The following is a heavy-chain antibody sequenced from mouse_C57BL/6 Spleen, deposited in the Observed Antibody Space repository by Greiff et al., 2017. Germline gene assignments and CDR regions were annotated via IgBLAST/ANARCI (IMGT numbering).Heavy chain of an antibody. V-gene: IGHV1-42*01. CDR1: GYSFTGYY. CDR2: INPSTGGT. CDR3: ARYGYDAY. D-gene: IGHD2-2*01. J-gene: IGHJ2*01. Sequence: VQLQQPGPELVKPGASVKISCKASGYSFTGYYMNWVKQSPEQSLEWIGEINPSTGGTTYNEKFKTKATLTVDKSSSTAYMQLKSLTSEDSAVYYCARYGYDAYWGQGTTLTVSS.